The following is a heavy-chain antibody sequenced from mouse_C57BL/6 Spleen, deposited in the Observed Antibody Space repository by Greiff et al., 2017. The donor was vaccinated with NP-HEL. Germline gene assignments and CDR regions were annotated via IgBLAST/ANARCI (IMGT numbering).Heavy chain of an antibody. CDR1: GYTFTSYW. Sequence: QVQLKQSGAELVKPGASVKMSCKASGYTFTSYWITWVKQRPGQGLEWIGDIYPGSGSTNYNEKFKSKATLTVDTSSSTAYMQLSSLTSEDSAVYYCARYPTGPYAMDYWGQGTSVTVSS. V-gene: IGHV1-55*01. CDR2: IYPGSGST. J-gene: IGHJ4*01. D-gene: IGHD4-1*02. CDR3: ARYPTGPYAMDY.